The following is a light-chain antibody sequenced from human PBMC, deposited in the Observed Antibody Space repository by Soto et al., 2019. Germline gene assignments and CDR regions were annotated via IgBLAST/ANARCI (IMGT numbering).Light chain of an antibody. J-gene: IGKJ4*02. CDR3: QQRSNWPLT. CDR2: DAS. CDR1: QSVSSY. Sequence: EIVLTQSPATLSLSPGERATLSCRASQSVSSYLAWYQQKPGQAPRLLIYDASNRATGIPARFSGSGSGTDFTLTISSLAPEDFAVYYCQQRSNWPLTFGGGTKVEIK. V-gene: IGKV3-11*01.